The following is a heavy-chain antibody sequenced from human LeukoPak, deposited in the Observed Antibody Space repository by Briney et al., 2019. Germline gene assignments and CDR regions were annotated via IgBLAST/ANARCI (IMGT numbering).Heavy chain of an antibody. CDR3: ARDQVVGAPGAFDI. D-gene: IGHD1-26*01. CDR1: GFTVSSNY. V-gene: IGHV3-53*01. CDR2: IYSGGST. Sequence: QPGGSLRLSCAASGFTVSSNYMSWVRQAPGKGLEWVSVIYSGGSTYYADSVKGRFTISRDNSKNTLYLQMNSLRAEDTAVYYRARDQVVGAPGAFDIWGQGTMVTVSS. J-gene: IGHJ3*02.